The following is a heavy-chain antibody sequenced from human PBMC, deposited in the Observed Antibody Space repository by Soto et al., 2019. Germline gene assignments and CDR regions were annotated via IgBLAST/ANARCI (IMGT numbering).Heavy chain of an antibody. V-gene: IGHV4-31*03. CDR1: GGSISSGGYY. Sequence: SETLSLTCTVSGGSISSGGYYWSWIRQHPGKGLEWIGYIYYSGSTYYNPSLKSRVTISVDTSKNQSSLKLSSVTAADTAVYYCARDHPRNYYYYGMDVWGQGTTVTVAS. J-gene: IGHJ6*02. CDR2: IYYSGST. CDR3: ARDHPRNYYYYGMDV.